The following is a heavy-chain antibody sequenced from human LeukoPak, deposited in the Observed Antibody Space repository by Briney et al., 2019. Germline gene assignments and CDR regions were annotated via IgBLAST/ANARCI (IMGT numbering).Heavy chain of an antibody. D-gene: IGHD6-13*01. CDR1: GFTFSSYS. CDR3: ARGGAAAGIPFDY. CDR2: ISSSSSYI. V-gene: IGHV3-21*01. J-gene: IGHJ4*02. Sequence: GGSLRLSCAASGFTFSSYSMNWVRQAPGKGLEWVSSISSSSSYIYYADSVKGRFTISRDNAKNPLYLQMNSLRAEDTAVYYCARGGAAAGIPFDYWGQGTLVTVSS.